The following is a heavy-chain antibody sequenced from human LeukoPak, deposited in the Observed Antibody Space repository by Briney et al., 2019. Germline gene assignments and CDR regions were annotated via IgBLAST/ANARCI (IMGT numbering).Heavy chain of an antibody. Sequence: GGSLRLSCAASGFTFSNAWMSWVRQAPGKGLEWVGRIKSKTDGGTTDYAAPVKGRFTISRDDSKNTLYLQMNSLKTEDTAVYYCTTDGYGSGTVDYYYYMDVWGKGTTVTISS. V-gene: IGHV3-15*01. CDR1: GFTFSNAW. J-gene: IGHJ6*03. D-gene: IGHD3-10*01. CDR2: IKSKTDGGTT. CDR3: TTDGYGSGTVDYYYYMDV.